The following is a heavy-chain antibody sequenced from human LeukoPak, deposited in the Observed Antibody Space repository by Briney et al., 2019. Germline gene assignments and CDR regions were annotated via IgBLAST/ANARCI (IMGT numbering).Heavy chain of an antibody. J-gene: IGHJ4*02. V-gene: IGHV3-23*01. CDR1: GFTFDNYA. D-gene: IGHD3-22*01. CDR2: ISGSGVST. CDR3: ARVLEDYYDSSGYYTLGY. Sequence: GGSLRLSCAASGFTFDNYAMSWVRQAPGKGLEWVSAISGSGVSTHYADSVKGHFTISRDNAKNSLYLQMNSLRAEDTAVYYCARVLEDYYDSSGYYTLGYWGQGTLVTVSS.